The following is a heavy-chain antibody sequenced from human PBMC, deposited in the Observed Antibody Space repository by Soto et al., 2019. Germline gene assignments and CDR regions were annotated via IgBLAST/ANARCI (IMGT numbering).Heavy chain of an antibody. Sequence: SETLSLTCTVSGGSISSSSYYWGWIRQPPGKGLEWIGSIYYSGSTYYNLSLKSRVTISADTSKNQFSLKLTSVTAADTSVYYCARLYYSSSYSLTWFDPWGQGTLVNVAS. CDR3: ARLYYSSSYSLTWFDP. CDR2: IYYSGST. CDR1: GGSISSSSYY. J-gene: IGHJ5*02. D-gene: IGHD3-22*01. V-gene: IGHV4-39*01.